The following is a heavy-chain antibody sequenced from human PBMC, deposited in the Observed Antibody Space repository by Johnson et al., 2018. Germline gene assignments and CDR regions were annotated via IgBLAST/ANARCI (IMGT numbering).Heavy chain of an antibody. CDR1: GFTSGAYA. D-gene: IGHD3-9*01. J-gene: IGHJ6*03. CDR3: FDWLLEPRDQTYHMDV. V-gene: IGHV3-49*03. CDR2: ISRKAYGGPI. Sequence: VRLVEAGGGLVQPGRSLRISCTASGFTSGAYAMRWLRPAPGKGLAWVCFISRKAYGGPIMYAASVKGTFTISRDDSKSNAYLQMNSQKTEDMTGQGSFDWLLEPRDQTYHMDVWGKGATVTVSS.